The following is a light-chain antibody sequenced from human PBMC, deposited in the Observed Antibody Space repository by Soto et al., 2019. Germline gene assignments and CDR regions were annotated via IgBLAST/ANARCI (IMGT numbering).Light chain of an antibody. CDR3: HKYYRSLN. CDR1: QDVDSNF. Sequence: EIVLTQSPGTLSLSPGERATLSCRASQDVDSNFLAWYQQRPGQAPRLLIYGSSRRATGIPDRFSGSGSGTDFTLTISRVGPEDIAVYFCHKYYRSLNFGGGTTVEVK. V-gene: IGKV3-20*01. J-gene: IGKJ4*01. CDR2: GSS.